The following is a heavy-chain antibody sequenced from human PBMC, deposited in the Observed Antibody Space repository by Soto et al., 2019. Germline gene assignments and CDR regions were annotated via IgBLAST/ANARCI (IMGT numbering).Heavy chain of an antibody. J-gene: IGHJ3*02. CDR3: ARARSNWGRGFHDAFDI. V-gene: IGHV7-4-1*02. D-gene: IGHD7-27*01. Sequence: ASVKVSCKASGYTFTSYAMNWVRQAPGQGLEWMGWINTNTGNPTYAQGFTGRFVFSLDTSVSTAYLQISSLKAEDTAVYYCARARSNWGRGFHDAFDIGGRGTRVTVSS. CDR2: INTNTGNP. CDR1: GYTFTSYA.